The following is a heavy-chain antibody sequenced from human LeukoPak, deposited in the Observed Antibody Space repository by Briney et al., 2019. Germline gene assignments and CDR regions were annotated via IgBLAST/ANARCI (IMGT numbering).Heavy chain of an antibody. V-gene: IGHV6-1*01. D-gene: IGHD3-10*01. CDR2: TYYKSKWYN. J-gene: IGHJ4*02. CDR1: GDSVSSNSAA. Sequence: SQTLSLTCAISGDSVSSNSAAWNWIRQSPSRGLEWLGRTYYKSKWYNDYAVSVKSRITINPDTSKNQFSLQLNSVTPEDTAVYYCARDSLLWFGGLLSVFDYWGQGTLVTVSS. CDR3: ARDSLLWFGGLLSVFDY.